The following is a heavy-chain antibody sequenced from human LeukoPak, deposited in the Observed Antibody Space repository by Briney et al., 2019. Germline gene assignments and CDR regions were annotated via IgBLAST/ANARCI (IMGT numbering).Heavy chain of an antibody. CDR3: ARSGQGRWFDP. CDR2: IYYSGST. Sequence: PSGTLSLTCAVSGGSISSSNWWSWVRQPPGKGLGWIGSIYYSGSTYYNPSLKSRVTISVDTSENQFSLKLSSVTAADTAVYYCARSGQGRWFDPWGQGTLVTVSS. J-gene: IGHJ5*02. D-gene: IGHD3-3*01. CDR1: GGSISSSNW. V-gene: IGHV4-4*02.